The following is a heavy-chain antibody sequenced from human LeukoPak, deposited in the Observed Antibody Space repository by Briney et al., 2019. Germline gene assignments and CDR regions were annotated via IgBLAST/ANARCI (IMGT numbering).Heavy chain of an antibody. D-gene: IGHD3-22*01. Sequence: PSETLSLTCTVSGGSISSGSYYWSWIRQPAGKGLEWIGRIYTSGSTNYNPSLKSRVTISVDTSKNQFSLKLSSVTAADTAVYYCARHGGPRSYYYDSSGYRGPFDYWGQGTLVTVSS. V-gene: IGHV4-61*02. CDR3: ARHGGPRSYYYDSSGYRGPFDY. J-gene: IGHJ4*02. CDR1: GGSISSGSYY. CDR2: IYTSGST.